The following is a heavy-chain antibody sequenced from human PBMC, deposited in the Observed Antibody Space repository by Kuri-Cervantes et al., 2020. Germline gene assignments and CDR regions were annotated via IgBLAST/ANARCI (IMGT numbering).Heavy chain of an antibody. D-gene: IGHD7-27*01. CDR2: IYYSGST. CDR3: ARLSWGEVFFDY. Sequence: ESLKISCTVSGGSISSYYWSWIRQPPGKGLEWIGSIYYSGSTYYNPSLKSRVTISVDTSKNQFSLKLSSVTAADTAVYYCARLSWGEVFFDYWGQGTLVTVSS. CDR1: GGSISSYY. V-gene: IGHV4-39*01. J-gene: IGHJ4*02.